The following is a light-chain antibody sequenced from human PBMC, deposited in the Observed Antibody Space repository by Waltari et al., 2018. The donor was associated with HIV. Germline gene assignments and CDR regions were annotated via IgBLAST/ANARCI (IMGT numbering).Light chain of an antibody. CDR2: EVS. V-gene: IGLV2-14*03. Sequence: QSALTQPASVSGSPGQSITISCTGTSSDVGAYNYVSWYQQHPGKAPKLMIYEVSNRPSWVSNRFSASKSCNTASLTISGLQAEDEADYYCSSYTTNNTRVFGGGTKLTVL. CDR3: SSYTTNNTRV. J-gene: IGLJ3*02. CDR1: SSDVGAYNY.